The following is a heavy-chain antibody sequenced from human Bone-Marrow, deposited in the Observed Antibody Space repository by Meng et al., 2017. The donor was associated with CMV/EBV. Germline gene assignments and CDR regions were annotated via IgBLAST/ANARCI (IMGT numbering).Heavy chain of an antibody. J-gene: IGHJ4*02. Sequence: GGSLRLSCVASGFTFSSYWMSWVRQAPGKGLEWVANIKQDGSEKYYVDSVKGRFTISRDNAKNSLYLQMNSLRAEDTAVYYCARYTYYDFWSGYLGFDYWGQGTLVTVSS. CDR1: GFTFSSYW. CDR2: IKQDGSEK. CDR3: ARYTYYDFWSGYLGFDY. V-gene: IGHV3-7*01. D-gene: IGHD3-3*01.